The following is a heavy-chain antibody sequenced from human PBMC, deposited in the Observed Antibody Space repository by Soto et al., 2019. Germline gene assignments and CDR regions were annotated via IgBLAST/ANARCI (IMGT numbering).Heavy chain of an antibody. D-gene: IGHD2-2*01. Sequence: GEYLKICCNAAGYSITIYWIAWVRQMPGKGLEWMGIIYPGDSDTRYSPSFQGQVTISADRSISTAYLHWSSLKASDTAMYYCAREGGYCSSTSCQGIDYWGQGTLVTVSS. J-gene: IGHJ4*02. CDR1: GYSITIYW. CDR2: IYPGDSDT. CDR3: AREGGYCSSTSCQGIDY. V-gene: IGHV5-51*01.